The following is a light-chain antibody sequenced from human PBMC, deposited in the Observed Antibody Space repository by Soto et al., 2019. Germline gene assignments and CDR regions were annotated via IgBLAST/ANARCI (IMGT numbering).Light chain of an antibody. V-gene: IGKV1-12*01. J-gene: IGKJ5*01. CDR3: QQAYSFPIT. CDR2: EAS. CDR1: QTISSW. Sequence: DLQMTQSPSTLSGSVGDRVAITCRASQTISSWLAWYQQKPGKAPKLLIYEASSVQSGVPSRISGSGSGTDFTLTISSLQPEDFATYYCQQAYSFPITFGQGTRLEIK.